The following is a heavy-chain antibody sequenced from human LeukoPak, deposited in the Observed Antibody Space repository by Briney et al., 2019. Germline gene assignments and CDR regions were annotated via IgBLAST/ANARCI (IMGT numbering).Heavy chain of an antibody. CDR2: IYYSGRT. Sequence: SETLSLTCSVSGDSVSRSDPYWDWIRQPPGKGLEWIGSIYYSGRTYYSPSLKSRVTMSVDPSNNQFSLNLRSVTAADTAVYYCARRRYYDGSGYLEWGQGTLLSVSS. CDR1: GDSVSRSDPY. D-gene: IGHD3-22*01. CDR3: ARRRYYDGSGYLE. J-gene: IGHJ1*01. V-gene: IGHV4-39*01.